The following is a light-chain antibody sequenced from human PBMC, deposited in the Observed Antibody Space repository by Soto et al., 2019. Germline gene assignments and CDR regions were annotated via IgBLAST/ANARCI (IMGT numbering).Light chain of an antibody. CDR1: RSILSSSNNKNY. Sequence: DIVMTQSPDSLAVSLGERATMNCKSSRSILSSSNNKNYLAWYQQKPGQPPRLLIYWASTRESGVPDRFSGSGSGTDFTLTISSLQAEDVAVYYCQQYYSSPFTFGLGTKVDIK. CDR2: WAS. V-gene: IGKV4-1*01. CDR3: QQYYSSPFT. J-gene: IGKJ3*01.